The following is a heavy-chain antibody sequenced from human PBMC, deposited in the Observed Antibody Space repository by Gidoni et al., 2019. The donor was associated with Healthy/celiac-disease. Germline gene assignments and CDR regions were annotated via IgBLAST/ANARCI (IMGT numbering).Heavy chain of an antibody. Sequence: QLQLQESGPGLVKPSETLSLTCTVSGSSISSSSYYWGWIRQPPGKVLEWLGSIYYSGSTYYNPSLKSRVTISVDTSKNQFSLKLSSVTAADTAVYYCARGVDNWNPLGYYYYGMDVWGQGTTVTVSS. V-gene: IGHV4-39*01. CDR3: ARGVDNWNPLGYYYYGMDV. CDR2: IYYSGST. CDR1: GSSISSSSYY. J-gene: IGHJ6*02. D-gene: IGHD1-20*01.